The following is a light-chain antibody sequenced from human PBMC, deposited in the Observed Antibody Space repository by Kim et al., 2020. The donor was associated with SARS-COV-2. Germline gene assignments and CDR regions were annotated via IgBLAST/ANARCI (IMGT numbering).Light chain of an antibody. Sequence: SSELTQDPAVSVALGQTVRITCQGDSLRSYYASWYQQKPGQAPVLVIYGKNNRPSGIPDRFSGSSSGNTASLTITGPQAEDEADYYCNSRDSSGNHYVFG. CDR3: NSRDSSGNHYV. J-gene: IGLJ1*01. CDR2: GKN. V-gene: IGLV3-19*01. CDR1: SLRSYY.